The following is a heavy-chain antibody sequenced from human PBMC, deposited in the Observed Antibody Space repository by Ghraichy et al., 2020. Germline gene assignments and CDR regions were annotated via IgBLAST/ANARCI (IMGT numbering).Heavy chain of an antibody. J-gene: IGHJ5*02. D-gene: IGHD2-2*01. CDR1: GFTFRSYV. Sequence: GGSLRLSCAGSGFTFRSYVMNLVRQAPGKGLEWVSYISSSGGTIYYADSVKGRFTISRDNEKNSLYPQMNSMSAEDTAVYYWAGDADRYADTWFDPWSQGTLVTVS. CDR3: AGDADRYADTWFDP. V-gene: IGHV3-48*03. CDR2: ISSSGGTI.